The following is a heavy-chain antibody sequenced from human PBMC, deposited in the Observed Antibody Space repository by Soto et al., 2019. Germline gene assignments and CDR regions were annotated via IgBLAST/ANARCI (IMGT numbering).Heavy chain of an antibody. CDR1: GGSFSGYY. CDR3: GRASRIAAAGSYKYYGMDV. J-gene: IGHJ6*02. D-gene: IGHD6-13*01. V-gene: IGHV4-34*01. CDR2: INHSGSN. Sequence: DTLSLTCAVYGGSFSGYYWNWVRQPPGKGLEWIGEINHSGSNYYNPSLKSRVTISVDTSKNQLSLKLNSVTAADTAVYYCGRASRIAAAGSYKYYGMDVWGQGTTVTVSS.